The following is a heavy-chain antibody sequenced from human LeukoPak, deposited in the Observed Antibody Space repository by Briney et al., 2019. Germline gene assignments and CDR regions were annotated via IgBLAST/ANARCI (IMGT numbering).Heavy chain of an antibody. CDR3: ARLPSVVVPAAIQRYYYGMDV. D-gene: IGHD2-2*01. J-gene: IGHJ6*02. CDR1: GYTFTRYD. Sequence: ASVKVSCKASGYTFTRYDINWVRQATGQGLEWMGWMNPNSGNTGYAQKFQGRVTMTRNTSISTAYMELSSLRSEDTAVYYCARLPSVVVPAAIQRYYYGMDVWGQGTTVTVSS. V-gene: IGHV1-8*01. CDR2: MNPNSGNT.